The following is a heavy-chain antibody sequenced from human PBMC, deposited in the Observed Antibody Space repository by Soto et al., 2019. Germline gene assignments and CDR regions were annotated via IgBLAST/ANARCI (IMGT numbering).Heavy chain of an antibody. CDR1: GFTFSSYA. CDR2: ISYDGSNK. D-gene: IGHD5-18*01. J-gene: IGHJ4*02. V-gene: IGHV3-30-3*01. Sequence: GGSLRLSCAASGFTFSSYAMHWVRQAPGKGLEWVAVISYDGSNKYYADSVKGRFTISRDNSKNTLYLQMNSLRAEDTAVYYCARERGYSYGYGLDYWGQGTLVTVSS. CDR3: ARERGYSYGYGLDY.